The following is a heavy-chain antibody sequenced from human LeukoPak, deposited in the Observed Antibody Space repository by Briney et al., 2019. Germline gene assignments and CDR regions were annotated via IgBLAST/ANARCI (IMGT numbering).Heavy chain of an antibody. D-gene: IGHD3-10*01. CDR1: GYTFTGYY. V-gene: IGHV1-46*01. J-gene: IGHJ3*02. Sequence: GASVKVSCKVSGYTFTGYYMHWVRQAPEQGLEWMGIINPSGGRTNYAPKFQGRVTMTRDTATSTVYMELSSLRSEDTAVYYCVRDGEVIIKPAASFPHDAFDIWGQGTMVIVSS. CDR3: VRDGEVIIKPAASFPHDAFDI. CDR2: INPSGGRT.